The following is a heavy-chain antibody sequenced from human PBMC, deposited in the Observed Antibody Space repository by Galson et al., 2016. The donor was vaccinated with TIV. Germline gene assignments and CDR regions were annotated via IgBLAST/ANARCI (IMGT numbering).Heavy chain of an antibody. Sequence: SLRLSCAASGFTFTDYAIHWVRQAPGKGLEWVAVVSYDGSNKFYADSVKGRFTISRDDSNSTLYLQMKSLRPEDTAIYYCARDKASGIGVVADYWGQGTLVTVPS. J-gene: IGHJ4*02. CDR2: VSYDGSNK. V-gene: IGHV3-30-3*01. D-gene: IGHD2-15*01. CDR3: ARDKASGIGVVADY. CDR1: GFTFTDYA.